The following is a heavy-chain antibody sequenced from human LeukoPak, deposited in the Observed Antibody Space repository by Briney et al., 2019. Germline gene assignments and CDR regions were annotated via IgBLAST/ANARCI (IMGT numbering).Heavy chain of an antibody. CDR1: GGSISSYY. CDR2: IYYSGST. J-gene: IGHJ4*02. V-gene: IGHV4-59*08. Sequence: SETLSLTCTVSGGSISSYYWSWIRQPPGKGLEWIGYIYYSGSTYYNPSLKSRVTISVDTSKNQFSLKLSSVTAADTAVYYCARHSDSGNQSFDYWGQGTLVTVSS. CDR3: ARHSDSGNQSFDY. D-gene: IGHD3-10*01.